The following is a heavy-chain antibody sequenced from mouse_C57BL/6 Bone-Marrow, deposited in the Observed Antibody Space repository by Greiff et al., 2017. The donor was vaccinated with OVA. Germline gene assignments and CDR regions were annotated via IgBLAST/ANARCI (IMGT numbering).Heavy chain of an antibody. V-gene: IGHV1-81*01. J-gene: IGHJ4*01. CDR1: GYTFTSYG. CDR3: ALLWVPRYAMDY. D-gene: IGHD1-1*02. Sequence: QVQLKQSGAELARPGASVKLSCKASGYTFTSYGISWVKQRTGQGLEWIGEIYPRSGNTYYNEKFKGKATLTADKSSSTAYMELRSLTSEDSAVYFCALLWVPRYAMDYWGQGTSVTVSS. CDR2: IYPRSGNT.